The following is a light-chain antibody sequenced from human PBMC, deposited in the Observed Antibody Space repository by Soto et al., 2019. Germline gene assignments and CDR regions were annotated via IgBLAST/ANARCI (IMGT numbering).Light chain of an antibody. J-gene: IGKJ4*01. CDR1: QNVGSA. Sequence: EIVMTQSPATLSVAPGETATLSCRASQNVGSAVAWYQHKPVQAPRLLIVGASIKATGVPSTFSGSGSGTECTLIISSLKSEDFAVYYCQQYRIWTPLTVCGGTTVEIK. CDR3: QQYRIWTPLT. CDR2: GAS. V-gene: IGKV3-15*01.